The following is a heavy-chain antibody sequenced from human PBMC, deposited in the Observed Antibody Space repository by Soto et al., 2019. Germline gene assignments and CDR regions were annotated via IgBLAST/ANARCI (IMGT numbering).Heavy chain of an antibody. CDR1: GFTFSDYY. CDR3: ARDLYYDRRGYLAY. D-gene: IGHD3-22*01. CDR2: ISSRSIYT. J-gene: IGHJ1*01. V-gene: IGHV3-11*05. Sequence: GSLRLSCAASGFTFSDYYMSWIRQAPGKGLEWVSYISSRSIYTNYADSVKGRFTISRDNAKKSLYLQMNSLRDEDTAVYYCARDLYYDRRGYLAYWGQGTLVTVSS.